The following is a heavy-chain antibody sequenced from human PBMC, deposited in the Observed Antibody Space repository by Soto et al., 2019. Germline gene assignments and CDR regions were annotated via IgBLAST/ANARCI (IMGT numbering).Heavy chain of an antibody. D-gene: IGHD3-16*01. V-gene: IGHV3-23*01. CDR3: ARSLGPSRHFFDH. Sequence: EVQLLDSGGQLVQPGGSLRLSCAASGFTISNYAMSWVRQAPGKGLEWVSTLSDRTYYTDSVRGRFTISRDTSENTLYLQMNSLGVEDTAVYYCARSLGPSRHFFDHWGQGTLVTVSS. CDR2: LSDRT. CDR1: GFTISNYA. J-gene: IGHJ4*02.